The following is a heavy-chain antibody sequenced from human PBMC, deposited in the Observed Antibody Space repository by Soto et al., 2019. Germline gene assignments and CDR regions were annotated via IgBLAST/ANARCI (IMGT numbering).Heavy chain of an antibody. CDR1: GFTFSSNA. D-gene: IGHD6-19*01. Sequence: GGSLRLSCAASGFTFSSNAMSWVRQAPGKGLEWVSGISGSGGSTYYADSVKGRFTISRDNSKNTLYLQMNSLRAEDTAVYYCAKGGGRYSSGWNFDYWGQGTLVTVSS. J-gene: IGHJ4*02. CDR2: ISGSGGST. V-gene: IGHV3-23*01. CDR3: AKGGGRYSSGWNFDY.